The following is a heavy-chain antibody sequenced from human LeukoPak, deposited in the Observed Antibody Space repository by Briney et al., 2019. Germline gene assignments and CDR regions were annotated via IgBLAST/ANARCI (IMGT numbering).Heavy chain of an antibody. CDR2: INPNSGGT. D-gene: IGHD3-22*01. CDR1: GYTFTGYY. V-gene: IGHV1-2*02. Sequence: ASVKVSCKASGYTFTGYYMHWVRQAPGQGIEWMGWINPNSGGTNYAQKFQGRVAMTRDTSISTAYMELSRLRSDDTAVYYCTRYYYDSSGYLDAFDIWGQGTMVTVSS. J-gene: IGHJ3*02. CDR3: TRYYYDSSGYLDAFDI.